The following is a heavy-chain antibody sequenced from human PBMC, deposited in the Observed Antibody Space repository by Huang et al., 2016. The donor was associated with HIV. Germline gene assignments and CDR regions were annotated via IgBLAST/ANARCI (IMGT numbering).Heavy chain of an antibody. CDR1: GYILTELA. CDR3: ATHSGGDSYAPYY. J-gene: IGHJ4*02. Sequence: QVQLVQSGAEVRKPGASVKVSCKVSGYILTELAMHWVRQSPGKGLEWMGGSDPEDGETMYAEKLQGRVTMTEDTSTDTAYLELSGLTSDDTAVYYGATHSGGDSYAPYYWGQGTLVTVSS. D-gene: IGHD2-21*02. V-gene: IGHV1-24*01. CDR2: SDPEDGET.